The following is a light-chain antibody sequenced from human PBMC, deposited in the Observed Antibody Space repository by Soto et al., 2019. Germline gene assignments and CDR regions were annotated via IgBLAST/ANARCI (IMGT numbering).Light chain of an antibody. J-gene: IGKJ3*01. Sequence: DIRMTQSPSSLSASVGDRVTITCQASQDISTFLNWYQHKPGKAPKPLIYDASNLEIGVPSRFSGSGSGTDFTFTISSLQPEDIATYYCQQYDNLPFTFGPGTKVDIK. V-gene: IGKV1-33*01. CDR1: QDISTF. CDR3: QQYDNLPFT. CDR2: DAS.